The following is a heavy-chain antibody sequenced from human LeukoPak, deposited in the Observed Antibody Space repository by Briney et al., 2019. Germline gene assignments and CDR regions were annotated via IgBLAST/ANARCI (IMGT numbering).Heavy chain of an antibody. Sequence: ASVKVSCKASGYTFTSYGISWVRQAPGQGLEWMGWISAYNGNTNYAQKLQGRVTMTTDTSTSTAYMELRSLRSDDTAVYYCARGRQSTSVCGGDCYPDPYYYYYMDVWGKGTTVTVSS. V-gene: IGHV1-18*01. CDR2: ISAYNGNT. CDR3: ARGRQSTSVCGGDCYPDPYYYYYMDV. D-gene: IGHD2-21*02. CDR1: GYTFTSYG. J-gene: IGHJ6*03.